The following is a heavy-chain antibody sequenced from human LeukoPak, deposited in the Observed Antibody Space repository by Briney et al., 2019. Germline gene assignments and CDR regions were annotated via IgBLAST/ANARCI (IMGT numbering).Heavy chain of an antibody. V-gene: IGHV1-2*02. CDR3: ARGWTYSGYEAKGHDY. Sequence: GASVKVSCKASGYTFTGYYMHWVRQAPGQGLEWMGWINPNSGGTNYAQKFQGRVTMTRDTSISTAYMELSRLRSDDTAVYYCARGWTYSGYEAKGHDYWGQGTLVTVSS. CDR1: GYTFTGYY. D-gene: IGHD5-12*01. CDR2: INPNSGGT. J-gene: IGHJ4*02.